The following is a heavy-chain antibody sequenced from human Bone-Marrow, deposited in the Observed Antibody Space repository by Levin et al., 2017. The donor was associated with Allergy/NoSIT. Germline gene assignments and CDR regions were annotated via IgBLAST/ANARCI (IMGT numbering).Heavy chain of an antibody. CDR2: IYHSGST. J-gene: IGHJ3*02. V-gene: IGHV4-38-2*02. Sequence: SETLSLTCAVSGYSISSGYYWGWIRQPPGKGLEWIGSIYHSGSTYYNPSLKSRVTISVDTSKNQFSLKLSSVTAADTAVYYCARDRPEYSSKDDAFDIWGQGTMVTVSS. D-gene: IGHD6-6*01. CDR3: ARDRPEYSSKDDAFDI. CDR1: GYSISSGYY.